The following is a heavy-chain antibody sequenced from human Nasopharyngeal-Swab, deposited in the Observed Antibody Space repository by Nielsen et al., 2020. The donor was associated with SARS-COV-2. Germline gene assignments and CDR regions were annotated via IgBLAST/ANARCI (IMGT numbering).Heavy chain of an antibody. Sequence: GGSLRLSCAASGFTYDDYSMHWVRLAPGKGLEWVSGITWNSGAGYTDSVKGRFTISRDNAKNSLYLQMNSLRHEDTAVYYCARDTPAMFAYWGQGTLVTVSS. J-gene: IGHJ4*02. CDR1: GFTYDDYS. CDR3: ARDTPAMFAY. CDR2: ITWNSGA. V-gene: IGHV3-9*01.